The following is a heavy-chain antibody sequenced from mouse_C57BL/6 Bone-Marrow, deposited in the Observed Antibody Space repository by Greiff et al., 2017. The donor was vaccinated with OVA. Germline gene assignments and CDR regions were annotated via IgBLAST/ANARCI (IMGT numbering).Heavy chain of an antibody. J-gene: IGHJ1*03. CDR3: ARRDYYGSSSHWYFDV. Sequence: QVQLQQPGAELVRPGSSVKLSCKASGYTFTSYWMHWVKQRPIQGLEWIGNIDPSDSETHYNQKFKDKATLTVDKSSSTAYMQLSSLTSEDSAVYYCARRDYYGSSSHWYFDVWGTGTTVTVSS. D-gene: IGHD1-1*01. CDR2: IDPSDSET. V-gene: IGHV1-52*01. CDR1: GYTFTSYW.